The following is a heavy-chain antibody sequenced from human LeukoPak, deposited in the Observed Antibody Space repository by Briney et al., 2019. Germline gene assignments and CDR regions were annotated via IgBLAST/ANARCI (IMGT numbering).Heavy chain of an antibody. CDR2: IHYSGKT. D-gene: IGHD2-21*02. CDR3: ARRCGGDCYSKMGLDL. J-gene: IGHJ5*02. V-gene: IGHV4-39*01. Sequence: SETLSLTCNVSGGFISNSIYYWAWIRQPPGEGLEWIGSIHYSGKTYYYPSLKSRVTMSVDRSKNQFSLKLSSVTAADTAVYYCARRCGGDCYSKMGLDLWGQGTAVTFSS. CDR1: GGFISNSIYY.